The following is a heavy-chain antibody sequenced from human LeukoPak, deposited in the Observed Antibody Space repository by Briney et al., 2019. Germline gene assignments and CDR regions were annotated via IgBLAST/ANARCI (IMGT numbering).Heavy chain of an antibody. Sequence: GGSLRLSCAASGFTFSSYAMSWVRQAPGKGLEWVSAISGSGGSTYYADSVKGRFTISRDNSKNTLYLQMNSLRAEDTAVYYCAKVIFALGYCSGGSCLPTGFDYWGQGTLVTVSS. CDR3: AKVIFALGYCSGGSCLPTGFDY. CDR2: ISGSGGST. CDR1: GFTFSSYA. D-gene: IGHD2-15*01. V-gene: IGHV3-23*01. J-gene: IGHJ4*02.